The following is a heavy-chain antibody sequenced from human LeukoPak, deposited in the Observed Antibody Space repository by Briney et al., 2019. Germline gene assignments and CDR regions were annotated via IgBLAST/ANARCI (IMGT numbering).Heavy chain of an antibody. CDR1: GGSISSGGYY. J-gene: IGHJ4*02. V-gene: IGHV4-31*03. CDR3: ARDYYDSSGYYALDY. CDR2: IYYSGST. D-gene: IGHD3-22*01. Sequence: SQTLSLTCTVSGGSISSGGYYWSWIRQHPGKGLEWIGYIYYSGSTYYNPSLKSRVSISVDTSKNQFSLNLSSVTAADTAVYYCARDYYDSSGYYALDYWGQGTLVTVSS.